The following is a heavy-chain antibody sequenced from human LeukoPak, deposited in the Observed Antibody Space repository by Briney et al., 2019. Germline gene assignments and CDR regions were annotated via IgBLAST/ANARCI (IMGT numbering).Heavy chain of an antibody. CDR2: IYYSGST. CDR1: GGSISSSSYY. CDR3: ARVVGYYYDSSGYYGGYYMDV. V-gene: IGHV4-39*07. D-gene: IGHD3-22*01. J-gene: IGHJ6*03. Sequence: SETLSLTCTVPGGSISSSSYYWGWIRQPPGKGLEWIGSIYYSGSTYYNPSLKSRVTISVDRSKNQFSLKLSSVTAADTAVYYCARVVGYYYDSSGYYGGYYMDVWGKGTTVTVSS.